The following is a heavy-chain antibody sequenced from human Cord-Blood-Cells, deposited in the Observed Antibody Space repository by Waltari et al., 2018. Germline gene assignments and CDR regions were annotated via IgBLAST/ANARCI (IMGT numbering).Heavy chain of an antibody. CDR2: IYHRGST. V-gene: IGHV4-38-2*01. J-gene: IGHJ4*02. D-gene: IGHD6-13*01. CDR1: GYSIRSGYY. Sequence: QVQLQESGPGLVKPSETLSLTCAVSGYSIRSGYYWGWIRQPPGKGLEWIGSIYHRGSTYYNPSLKSRVTISVDTSKNQFSLKLSSVTAADTAVYYCASGETGYSSSWYDYWGQGTLVTVSS. CDR3: ASGETGYSSSWYDY.